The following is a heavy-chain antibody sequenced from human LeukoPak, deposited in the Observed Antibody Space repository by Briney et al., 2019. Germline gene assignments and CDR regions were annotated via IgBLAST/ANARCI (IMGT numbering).Heavy chain of an antibody. CDR1: GYTFTSYG. CDR3: ARSAVYSGYELYYFDY. V-gene: IGHV1-18*01. D-gene: IGHD5-12*01. J-gene: IGHJ4*02. CDR2: ISAYNGNT. Sequence: RVASVTVSCKASGYTFTSYGISWVRQAPGQGLEWMGWISAYNGNTNYAQKLQGRVTMTTDTSTSTAYMELRSLRSDDTAVYYCARSAVYSGYELYYFDYWGQGALVTVSS.